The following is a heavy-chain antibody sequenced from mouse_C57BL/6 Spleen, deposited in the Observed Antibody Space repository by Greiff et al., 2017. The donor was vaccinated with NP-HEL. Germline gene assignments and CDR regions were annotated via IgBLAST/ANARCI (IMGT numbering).Heavy chain of an antibody. Sequence: VQLQQSGAELVKPGASVKLSCKASGYTFTSYWMHWVKQRPGQGLEWIGMIHPNSGSTNYNEKFKSKATLTVDKSSSTAYMQLSSLTSEDSAVYYCARGGSNPAYYYAMDYWGQGTSVTVSS. CDR1: GYTFTSYW. D-gene: IGHD2-5*01. CDR2: IHPNSGST. J-gene: IGHJ4*01. V-gene: IGHV1-64*01. CDR3: ARGGSNPAYYYAMDY.